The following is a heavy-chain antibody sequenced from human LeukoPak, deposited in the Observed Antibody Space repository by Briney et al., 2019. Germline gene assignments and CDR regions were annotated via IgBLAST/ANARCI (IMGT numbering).Heavy chain of an antibody. J-gene: IGHJ4*02. D-gene: IGHD3-16*01. CDR1: EFIFSSYW. CDR2: IKQDGSEK. Sequence: PGGSLRLSCAASEFIFSSYWMSWVRQAPGKGLEWVANIKQDGSEKYYVDSVKGRFTISRDNAKNSLYLQMNSLRAEDTAVYFCARDLTTFGGPYYFDSWGQGTLVTVSS. V-gene: IGHV3-7*01. CDR3: ARDLTTFGGPYYFDS.